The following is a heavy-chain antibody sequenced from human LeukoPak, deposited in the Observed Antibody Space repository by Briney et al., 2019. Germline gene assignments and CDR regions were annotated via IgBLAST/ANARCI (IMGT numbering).Heavy chain of an antibody. CDR3: ARDRLRFFDSYAFDI. V-gene: IGHV3-21*04. J-gene: IGHJ3*02. CDR2: SSSTNSYM. Sequence: GGSLRLSCAASGLTFSSYSMNWVRQAPGKGLEWVSSSSSTNSYMYYADSVKGRFTISRDNAKNSLYLQMNSLGAEDTAVYYCARDRLRFFDSYAFDIWGQGTMVTVSS. CDR1: GLTFSSYS. D-gene: IGHD3-9*01.